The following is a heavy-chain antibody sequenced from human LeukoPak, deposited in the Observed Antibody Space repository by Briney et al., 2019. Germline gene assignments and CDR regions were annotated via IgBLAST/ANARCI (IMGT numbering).Heavy chain of an antibody. V-gene: IGHV3-23*01. CDR1: GFTFSSYA. CDR3: AKDIRGGGYYGSGIDY. CDR2: ISGSGGST. D-gene: IGHD3-10*01. Sequence: PGGSLRLSCAASGFTFSSYAMSWVRQAPGKGLEWVSAISGSGGSTYYADSVKGRFTISRDNSKNTLYLQMNSLRAEDTAVYYCAKDIRGGGYYGSGIDYWGQGTLVTVSS. J-gene: IGHJ4*02.